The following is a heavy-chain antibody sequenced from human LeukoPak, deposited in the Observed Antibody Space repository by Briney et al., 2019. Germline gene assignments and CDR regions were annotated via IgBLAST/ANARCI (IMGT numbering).Heavy chain of an antibody. D-gene: IGHD5-24*01. Sequence: PGGSLRLSCAAPGFTFSSYWMDWGRQGPGKGLVWVSRIRSDGSSTSYADSVKGRFTMSRDNAKNTLYLQMSSRRVDDTAVYYCAKDDYNRHWGQGTLVTVSS. J-gene: IGHJ4*02. CDR1: GFTFSSYW. CDR2: IRSDGSST. CDR3: AKDDYNRH. V-gene: IGHV3-74*01.